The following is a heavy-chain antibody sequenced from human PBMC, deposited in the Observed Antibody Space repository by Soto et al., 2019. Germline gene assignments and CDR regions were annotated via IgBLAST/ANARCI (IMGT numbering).Heavy chain of an antibody. J-gene: IGHJ5*02. CDR2: IYYSGST. CDR1: GGSISSGGYY. CDR3: ARDRVYYYGSGGSAGFDP. V-gene: IGHV4-31*03. D-gene: IGHD3-10*01. Sequence: SETLSLTCTVSGGSISSGGYYWSWIRQHPGKGLEWIGYIYYSGSTYYNPSLKSRVTISVDTPKNQFSLKLSSVTAADTAVYYCARDRVYYYGSGGSAGFDPWGQGTLVTVSS.